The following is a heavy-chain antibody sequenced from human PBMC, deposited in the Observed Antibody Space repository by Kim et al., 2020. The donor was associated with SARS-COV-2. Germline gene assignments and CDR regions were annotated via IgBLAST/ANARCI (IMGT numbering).Heavy chain of an antibody. CDR3: AKDMSSSSPPAPDYYYYGMDV. CDR2: ISWNSGSI. CDR1: GFTFDDYA. D-gene: IGHD6-19*01. V-gene: IGHV3-9*01. J-gene: IGHJ6*02. Sequence: GGSLRLSCAASGFTFDDYAMHWVRQAPGKGLEWVSGISWNSGSIGYADSVKGRFTISRDNAKNSLYLQMNSLRAEDTALYYCAKDMSSSSPPAPDYYYYGMDVWGQGTTVTVSS.